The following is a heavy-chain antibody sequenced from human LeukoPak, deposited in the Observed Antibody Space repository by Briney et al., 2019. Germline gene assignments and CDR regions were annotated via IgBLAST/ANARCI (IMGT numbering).Heavy chain of an antibody. D-gene: IGHD2-2*01. CDR3: ARKVVPAAPYLYYYYGMDV. CDR2: INPNSGGT. Sequence: ASVMVSCKASGYTFTGYYMHWVRHAPGQGLEWMGWINPNSGGTNYAQKFQGRVTMTRDTSISTAYMELSRLRSDDTAVYYCARKVVPAAPYLYYYYGMDVWGQGTTVTVSS. V-gene: IGHV1-2*02. J-gene: IGHJ6*02. CDR1: GYTFTGYY.